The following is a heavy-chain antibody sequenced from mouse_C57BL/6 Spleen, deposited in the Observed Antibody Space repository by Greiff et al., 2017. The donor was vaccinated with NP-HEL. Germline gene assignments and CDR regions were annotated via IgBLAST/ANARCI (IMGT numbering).Heavy chain of an antibody. CDR1: GYTFTSYW. V-gene: IGHV1-69*01. J-gene: IGHJ4*01. CDR3: ARRGGGYYVLHYYAMDY. Sequence: QVQLQQPGAELVMPGASVKLSCKASGYTFTSYWMHWVKQRPGQGLEWIGEIDPSDSYTNYNQKFKGKSTLTVDKSSSTAYMQLSSLTSEDSAVYYCARRGGGYYVLHYYAMDYWGQGTSVTVSS. D-gene: IGHD2-3*01. CDR2: IDPSDSYT.